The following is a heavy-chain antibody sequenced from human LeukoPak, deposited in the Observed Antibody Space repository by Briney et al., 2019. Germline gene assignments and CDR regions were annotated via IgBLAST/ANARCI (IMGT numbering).Heavy chain of an antibody. V-gene: IGHV1-18*04. CDR3: ARDQYASVWGSYRPYFDY. CDR2: ISPYTGNT. J-gene: IGHJ4*02. D-gene: IGHD3-16*02. Sequence: ASVKVSCKASGYTFTSFGISWVRQAPGQGLEWMGSISPYTGNTKYAERFQDRVIMTTDTSTRTAYMELRSLRSDDTAVFYCARDQYASVWGSYRPYFDYWGQGTLVTVSS. CDR1: GYTFTSFG.